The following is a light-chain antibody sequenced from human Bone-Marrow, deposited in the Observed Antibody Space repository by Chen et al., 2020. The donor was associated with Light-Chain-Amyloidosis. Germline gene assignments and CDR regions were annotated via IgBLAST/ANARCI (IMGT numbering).Light chain of an antibody. Sequence: EIVLTQSPGTLSLSPGERATLSCRASQSVNSNYLAWYRQKSGQAPRLLIYRASSRATGIPDRFSGSGSETDFTLTITRLEPEDFAVYYCQQYGSSPWTFGQGTKVEIK. CDR2: RAS. CDR3: QQYGSSPWT. J-gene: IGKJ1*01. CDR1: QSVNSNY. V-gene: IGKV3-20*01.